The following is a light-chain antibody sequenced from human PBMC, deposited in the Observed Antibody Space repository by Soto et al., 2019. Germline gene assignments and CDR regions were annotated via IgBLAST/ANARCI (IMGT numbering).Light chain of an antibody. J-gene: IGKJ2*01. CDR1: QGISSA. CDR2: DAS. Sequence: AIQLTQSPSSLSASVGDRVTITCRASQGISSALAWYQQKPGKAPKLLIYDASSLESGVPSRFSGSGSGTDFTLTISSLQPEDFATYDCQQFNSYPTYTFGQGTKLEIK. CDR3: QQFNSYPTYT. V-gene: IGKV1-13*02.